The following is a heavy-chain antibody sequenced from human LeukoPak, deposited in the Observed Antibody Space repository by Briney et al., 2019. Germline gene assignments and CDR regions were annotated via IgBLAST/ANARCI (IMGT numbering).Heavy chain of an antibody. D-gene: IGHD3-3*02. V-gene: IGHV4-38-2*02. CDR1: GYSISSGYY. CDR2: ISHSGST. Sequence: SETLSLTCTVSGYSISSGYYWGWIRQPPGKGLKWIGSISHSGSTYYNPSLKSRVTISVDTSKNQFSLKLSSLIAADTAVYYCARLRRSRLAEFDYWGQGTLVTVSS. J-gene: IGHJ4*02. CDR3: ARLRRSRLAEFDY.